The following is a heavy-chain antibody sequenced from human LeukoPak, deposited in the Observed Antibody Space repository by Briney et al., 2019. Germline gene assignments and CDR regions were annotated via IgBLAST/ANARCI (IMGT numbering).Heavy chain of an antibody. CDR1: GGTFSSYA. Sequence: SVEVSCKASGGTFSSYAISWVRQAPGQGLQWMGGIIPIFGTANYAQKFQGRVTITADESTSTAYMELSSLRSEDTAVYYCATRPDYYDSSGYYPRFDYWGQGTLVTVSS. V-gene: IGHV1-69*01. D-gene: IGHD3-22*01. CDR2: IIPIFGTA. J-gene: IGHJ4*02. CDR3: ATRPDYYDSSGYYPRFDY.